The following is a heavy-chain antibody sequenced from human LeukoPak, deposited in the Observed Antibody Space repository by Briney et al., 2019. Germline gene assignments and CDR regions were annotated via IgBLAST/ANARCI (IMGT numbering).Heavy chain of an antibody. CDR2: IYYSGST. Sequence: PSETLSLTCTVSGGSISSSSYYWGWIRQPPGKGLEWIGSIYYSGSTYYNPSLKSRVTISVDTSKNQFSLKLSSVTAADTAVYYCARVPVMITFGGVIVIEYAFDIWGQGTMVTVSS. D-gene: IGHD3-16*02. J-gene: IGHJ3*02. CDR3: ARVPVMITFGGVIVIEYAFDI. V-gene: IGHV4-39*07. CDR1: GGSISSSSYY.